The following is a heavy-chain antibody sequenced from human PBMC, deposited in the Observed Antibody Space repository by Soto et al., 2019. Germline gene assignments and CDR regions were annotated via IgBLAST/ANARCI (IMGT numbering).Heavy chain of an antibody. CDR2: ISANGQGI. V-gene: IGHV3-23*01. Sequence: EVQLLESGGGLVQPGGSLRLSCATSGFTFSINALSWVRQAPGKGLEWVSAISANGQGIYYADSVRGRFSISRDNSRNTVFLPMDSLRAEDTAVYYCAKDRDYPRDQFHYWGQGTLVTVSS. CDR3: AKDRDYPRDQFHY. J-gene: IGHJ4*02. D-gene: IGHD2-2*01. CDR1: GFTFSINA.